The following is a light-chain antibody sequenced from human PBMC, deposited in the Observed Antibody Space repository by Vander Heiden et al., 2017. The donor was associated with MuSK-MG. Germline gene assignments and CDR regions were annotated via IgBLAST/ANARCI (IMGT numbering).Light chain of an antibody. Sequence: IQMTRSPSSLSASVGDRVTITCRASQSISSYLNWYQQKPGKAPKLLIYAASSLQSGVPSRFSGSGSGTDFTLTISSLQPEDFATYYCQQSYSTPYTFGQGTKLEIK. CDR3: QQSYSTPYT. J-gene: IGKJ2*01. CDR2: AAS. V-gene: IGKV1-39*01. CDR1: QSISSY.